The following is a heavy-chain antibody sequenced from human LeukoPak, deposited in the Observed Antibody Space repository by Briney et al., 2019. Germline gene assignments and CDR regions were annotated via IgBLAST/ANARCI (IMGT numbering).Heavy chain of an antibody. V-gene: IGHV3-23*01. J-gene: IGHJ4*02. CDR2: ISGSGGST. D-gene: IGHD5-12*01. Sequence: PGGSLRLSCAASGFTFSNAWMSWVRQAPGKGLEWVSAISGSGGSTYYADSVKGRFTISRDNSKNTLYLQMNSLRAEDTAVYYCAKASGGYDYDYWGQGTLVTVSS. CDR3: AKASGGYDYDY. CDR1: GFTFSNAW.